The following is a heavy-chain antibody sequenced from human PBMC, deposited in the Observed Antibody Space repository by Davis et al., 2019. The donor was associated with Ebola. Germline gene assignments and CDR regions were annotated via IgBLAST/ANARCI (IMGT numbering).Heavy chain of an antibody. CDR1: GGSISSYY. D-gene: IGHD3-10*01. CDR3: ARDATMVQGVIIADAFDI. Sequence: MPSETLSLTCTVSGGSISSYYWSWIRQPPGKGLEWIGYIYYSGSTNYNPSLKSRVTISVDTSKNQFSLKLSSVTAADTAVYYCARDATMVQGVIIADAFDIWGQGTMVTVSS. J-gene: IGHJ3*02. V-gene: IGHV4-59*01. CDR2: IYYSGST.